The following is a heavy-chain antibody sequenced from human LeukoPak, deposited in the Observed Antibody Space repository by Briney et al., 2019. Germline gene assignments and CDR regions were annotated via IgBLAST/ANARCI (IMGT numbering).Heavy chain of an antibody. Sequence: PGGSLRLSCAASGFTFSSYSMNWVRQAPGKGLEWVSSISSSSSYIYYADSVKGRFTISRDNAKNSLYLQMNSLRAEDTAVYYCARDIVVVPAASSPGDYWGQGTLVTVSS. D-gene: IGHD2-2*01. CDR1: GFTFSSYS. J-gene: IGHJ4*02. V-gene: IGHV3-21*01. CDR2: ISSSSSYI. CDR3: ARDIVVVPAASSPGDY.